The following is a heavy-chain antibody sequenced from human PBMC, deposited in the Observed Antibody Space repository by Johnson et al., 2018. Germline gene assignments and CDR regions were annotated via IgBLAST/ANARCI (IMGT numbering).Heavy chain of an antibody. CDR2: INAGNGNT. V-gene: IGHV1-3*01. Sequence: QVQLVQSGAEVKKPGASVKVSCRASGYTFSSYVIHWVRQAPGQRPEWMGWINAGNGNTKYSHKFQGRVTITRDTSANTVYMGQSSLRSEDKAVYFCARDLIGHFDDWGQGTLVTVSS. J-gene: IGHJ4*02. CDR1: GYTFSSYV. CDR3: ARDLIGHFDD.